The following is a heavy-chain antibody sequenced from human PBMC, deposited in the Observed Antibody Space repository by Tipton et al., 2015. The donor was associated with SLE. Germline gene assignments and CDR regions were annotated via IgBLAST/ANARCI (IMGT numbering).Heavy chain of an antibody. CDR2: ISGGSDIT. D-gene: IGHD3-16*01. J-gene: IGHJ6*02. CDR1: GFTFSIYS. CDR3: AGRRLIIFGHGMDV. Sequence: GSLRLSCAASGFTFSIYSMTWVRQAPGKALEWVSIISGGSDITNYADSVKGRLTISRDNSKNTLYLQMSSLSAEDTAIYYCAGRRLIIFGHGMDVWGQGTTVTVSS. V-gene: IGHV3-23*01.